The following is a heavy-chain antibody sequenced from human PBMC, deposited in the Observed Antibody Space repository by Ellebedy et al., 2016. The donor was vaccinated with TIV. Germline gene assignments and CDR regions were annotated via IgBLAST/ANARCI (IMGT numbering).Heavy chain of an antibody. CDR1: GFTFRSFG. Sequence: GESLKISCKASGFTFRSFGMHWVRLSVGKGLEWVADSSYDGAYAHYADSVKGRFTCSRDNSKNTLYLQMNSLRPEDTAIYYCAKVNTTMVTVFSYIENWGQGTLVTASS. CDR3: AKVNTTMVTVFSYIEN. D-gene: IGHD5-18*01. V-gene: IGHV3-30*18. J-gene: IGHJ4*02. CDR2: SSYDGAYA.